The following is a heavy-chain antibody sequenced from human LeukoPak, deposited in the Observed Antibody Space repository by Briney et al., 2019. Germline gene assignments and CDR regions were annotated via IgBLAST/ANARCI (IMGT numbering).Heavy chain of an antibody. CDR1: GFTFDDYG. J-gene: IGHJ4*02. CDR3: ARESDSSGYYRDYFDY. CDR2: IKQDGSEK. D-gene: IGHD3-22*01. V-gene: IGHV3-7*01. Sequence: GGSLRLSCAASGFTFDDYGLSWVRQAPGKGLEWVANIKQDGSEKYYVDSVKGRFTISRDNAKNSLYLQMNSLRAEDTAVYYCARESDSSGYYRDYFDYWGQGTLVTVSS.